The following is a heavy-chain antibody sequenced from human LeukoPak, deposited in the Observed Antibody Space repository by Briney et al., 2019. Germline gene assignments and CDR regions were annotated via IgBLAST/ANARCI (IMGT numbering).Heavy chain of an antibody. D-gene: IGHD1-14*01. Sequence: ASVKVSCKASGYTFTSYGISWVRQAPGQGLEWMGWISAYNGNTNYAQKLRGRVTMTTDTSTSTAYMELRSLRSDDTAVYYCARIPEYYYYMDVWGKGTTVTVSS. V-gene: IGHV1-18*01. J-gene: IGHJ6*03. CDR2: ISAYNGNT. CDR3: ARIPEYYYYMDV. CDR1: GYTFTSYG.